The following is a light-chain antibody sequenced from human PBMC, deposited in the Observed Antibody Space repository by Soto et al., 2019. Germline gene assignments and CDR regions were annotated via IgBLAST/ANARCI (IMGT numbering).Light chain of an antibody. J-gene: IGLJ2*01. CDR2: GNS. CDR3: QSYDSSLSVE. Sequence: QSVLTQPPSVSGAPGQRVTISCTGSSSNIGAGYDVHWYHQLPGTATKLLIYGNSNRPSGVPDRFSGSKSGTSASLAITGLQAEDEADYYGQSYDSSLSVEVGRGTKVTVL. CDR1: SSNIGAGYD. V-gene: IGLV1-40*01.